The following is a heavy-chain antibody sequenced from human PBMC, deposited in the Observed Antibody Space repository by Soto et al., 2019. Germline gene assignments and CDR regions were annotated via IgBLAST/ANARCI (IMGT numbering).Heavy chain of an antibody. CDR3: ARDAGYSYGYYYYYGMDV. CDR2: IWYDGSNK. J-gene: IGHJ6*02. D-gene: IGHD5-18*01. CDR1: GFTFSSYG. V-gene: IGHV3-33*01. Sequence: QVQLEESGGGVVQPGRSLRLSCAASGFTFSSYGMHWVRQAPGKGLEWVAVIWYDGSNKYYADSVKGRFTISRDNSKNTLYLQMNSLRAEDTAVYYCARDAGYSYGYYYYYGMDVWGQGTTVTVSS.